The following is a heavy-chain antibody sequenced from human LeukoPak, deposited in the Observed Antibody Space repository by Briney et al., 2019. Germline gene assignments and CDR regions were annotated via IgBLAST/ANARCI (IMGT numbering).Heavy chain of an antibody. J-gene: IGHJ5*02. Sequence: SVKVSCKASGGTFSSYAISWVRQAPGQGLGWMGGIIPIFGTANYAQKFQGRVTITADESTSTAYMELSSLRSEDTAVYYCARVVPFPGIAAAGTFDPWGQGTLVTVSS. D-gene: IGHD6-13*01. V-gene: IGHV1-69*13. CDR2: IIPIFGTA. CDR1: GGTFSSYA. CDR3: ARVVPFPGIAAAGTFDP.